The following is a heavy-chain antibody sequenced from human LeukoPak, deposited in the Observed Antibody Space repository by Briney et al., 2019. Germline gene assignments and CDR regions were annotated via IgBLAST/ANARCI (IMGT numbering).Heavy chain of an antibody. V-gene: IGHV4-59*01. CDR3: ASGIPQIGYCSVGSCADAFDI. D-gene: IGHD2-15*01. CDR1: GGSISSYY. CDR2: IYYSGST. Sequence: SETLSLTCTVSGGSISSYYWSWIRQPPGEGLEWIGYIYYSGSTNYNPSLNSRVTISVDTSKNQFSLKLSSVTAADTAVYYCASGIPQIGYCSVGSCADAFDIWGQGTMVTVSS. J-gene: IGHJ3*02.